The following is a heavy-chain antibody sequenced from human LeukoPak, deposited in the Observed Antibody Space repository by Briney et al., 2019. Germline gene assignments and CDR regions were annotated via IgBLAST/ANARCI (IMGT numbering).Heavy chain of an antibody. CDR3: ARAYSSKEIDS. CDR1: GFSFRSFA. Sequence: GGSLRLSCAASGFSFRSFAMHRVRQAPGKGLDWVAIIWYDGTNKYYADSVKGRFTISRDNSKNTLFLQMSSLRVEDTAVYYCARAYSSKEIDSWGQGTLVTVSS. J-gene: IGHJ4*02. D-gene: IGHD6-13*01. V-gene: IGHV3-33*01. CDR2: IWYDGTNK.